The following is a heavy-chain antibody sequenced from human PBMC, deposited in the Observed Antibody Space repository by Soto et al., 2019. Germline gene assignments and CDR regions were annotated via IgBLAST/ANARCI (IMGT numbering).Heavy chain of an antibody. CDR2: ISGGGDRT. V-gene: IGHV3-23*01. J-gene: IGHJ2*01. Sequence: EVQLLESGGGLVQPGGSLRLSCVGSGFTFINHAMNWVRQAPGKGLEWVSGISGGGDRTFDADSVKGRFTISRDNSKNTVNLLMNSLRADDTAVYYCARKVLGSTTRPDYWYFDLWGRGTLVTVSS. CDR3: ARKVLGSTTRPDYWYFDL. CDR1: GFTFINHA. D-gene: IGHD3-16*01.